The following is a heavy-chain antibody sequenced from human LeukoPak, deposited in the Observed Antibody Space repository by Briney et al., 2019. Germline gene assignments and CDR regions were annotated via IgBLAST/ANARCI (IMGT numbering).Heavy chain of an antibody. CDR3: AKGAYYHGSGRYFDY. D-gene: IGHD3-10*01. CDR1: GFTFSSYA. V-gene: IGHV3-23*01. Sequence: GGSLRLSCAASGFTFSSYAMNWVRQAPGKGLEWVSAISGSGGATYYADSVKGRFTMSRDNSKNTLCLQMNSLRAEDTAVYYCAKGAYYHGSGRYFDYWGQGTLVTVSS. J-gene: IGHJ4*02. CDR2: ISGSGGAT.